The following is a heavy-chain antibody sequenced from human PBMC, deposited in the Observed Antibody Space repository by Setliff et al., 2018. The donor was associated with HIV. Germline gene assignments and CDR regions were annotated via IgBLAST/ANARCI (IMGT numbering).Heavy chain of an antibody. CDR2: ISHTGST. V-gene: IGHV4-34*01. J-gene: IGHJ4*02. CDR1: GGSFSAYY. D-gene: IGHD2-2*02. Sequence: PSETLSLTCAVYGGSFSAYYWSWIRQSPEMGLAWIAEISHTGSTKYNPSLGSRVTISLATSKNQFSLSLRSLSAADTAVYYCARDKRYRFPFDSWGQGTLVTVSS. CDR3: ARDKRYRFPFDS.